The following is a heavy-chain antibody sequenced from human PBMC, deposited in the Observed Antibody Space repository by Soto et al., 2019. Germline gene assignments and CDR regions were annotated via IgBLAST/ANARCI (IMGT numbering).Heavy chain of an antibody. D-gene: IGHD6-19*01. CDR2: ISPYNYNT. J-gene: IGHJ6*02. CDR1: GYTFTACG. Sequence: ASVMVSCTTSGYTFTACGITWVRQAQGRGLELLGWISPYNYNTKYAEKFQGRVTLTTDISTGTASMELSSLKSDDTAVYYCARSGWNSPYYSHGLDVWGQGTTVTVSS. CDR3: ARSGWNSPYYSHGLDV. V-gene: IGHV1-18*01.